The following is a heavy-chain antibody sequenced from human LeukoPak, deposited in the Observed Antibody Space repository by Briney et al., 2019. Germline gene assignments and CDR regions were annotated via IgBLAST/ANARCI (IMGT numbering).Heavy chain of an antibody. J-gene: IGHJ4*02. Sequence: GGSLRLSCAASGFTFSSYWMSWVRQAPGKGLEWVANIKQDGSEKYYVDSVKGRFTISRDNAKNSLYLQMNSLRAEDTAVYYCARDDSSGWYSTSRGYFDYWGQGTLVTVSS. CDR3: ARDDSSGWYSTSRGYFDY. CDR2: IKQDGSEK. V-gene: IGHV3-7*01. CDR1: GFTFSSYW. D-gene: IGHD6-19*01.